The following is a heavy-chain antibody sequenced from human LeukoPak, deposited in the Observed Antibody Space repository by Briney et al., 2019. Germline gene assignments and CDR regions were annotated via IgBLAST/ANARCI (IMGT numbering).Heavy chain of an antibody. Sequence: GESLKISCAASGFTLSSYSMNWVRQAPGKGLEWVSYITGSSSTISYADSVKGRFTISRDNARNSLYLQMNSLRAEDTAVYYCATDRHWAFDYWGQGTLVTVSS. CDR3: ATDRHWAFDY. D-gene: IGHD3-16*01. J-gene: IGHJ4*02. CDR2: ITGSSSTI. V-gene: IGHV3-48*01. CDR1: GFTLSSYS.